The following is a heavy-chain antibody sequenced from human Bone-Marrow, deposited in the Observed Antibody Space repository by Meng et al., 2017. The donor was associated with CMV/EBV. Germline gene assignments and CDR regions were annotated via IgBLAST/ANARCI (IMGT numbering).Heavy chain of an antibody. V-gene: IGHV5-51*01. Sequence: KVSCKGSGYSFTSYWIGWVRQMPGKGLEWMGIIYPGDSDTRYSPSFQGQVTISADKSISTAYLQWSSLKASDTAMYYCARLSESSSDYYFGYWGQGHLVNVSS. J-gene: IGHJ4*02. CDR1: GYSFTSYW. CDR2: IYPGDSDT. CDR3: ARLSESSSDYYFGY. D-gene: IGHD6-6*01.